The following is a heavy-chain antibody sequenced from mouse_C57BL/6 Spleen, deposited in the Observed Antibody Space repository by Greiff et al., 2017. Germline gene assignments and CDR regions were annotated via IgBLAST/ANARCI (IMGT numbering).Heavy chain of an antibody. CDR3: ARNGDGYPDY. V-gene: IGHV1-84*01. D-gene: IGHD2-3*01. Sequence: QVQLKESGPELVKPGASVKISCKASGYTFTDYYINWVKQRPGQGLAWIGWIYPGSGNTKYNEKFKGKATLTVDTSSSTAYMKLSSLTSEDSAVYFCARNGDGYPDYWGQGTTLTVSS. CDR2: IYPGSGNT. CDR1: GYTFTDYY. J-gene: IGHJ2*01.